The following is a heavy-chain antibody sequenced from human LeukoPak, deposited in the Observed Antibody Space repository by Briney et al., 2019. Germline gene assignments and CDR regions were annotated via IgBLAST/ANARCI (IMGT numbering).Heavy chain of an antibody. CDR2: INHSGST. Sequence: SETLSLTCAVYGGSFSGYYWSWIRQPPGKGLEWIGEINHSGSTNYNPSLKSRVTISVDTSKNQFSLKLSSVTAADTAVYYCAADYGGSIGRGPFRGAWGQGTLVTVSS. V-gene: IGHV4-34*01. D-gene: IGHD4-23*01. CDR3: AADYGGSIGRGPFRGA. CDR1: GGSFSGYY. J-gene: IGHJ5*02.